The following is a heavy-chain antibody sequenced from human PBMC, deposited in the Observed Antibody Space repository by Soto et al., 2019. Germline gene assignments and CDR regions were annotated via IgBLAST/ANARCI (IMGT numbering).Heavy chain of an antibody. V-gene: IGHV4-4*07. Sequence: SETLSLTCTVSGAFISGYYWSWIRQPAGKGLEWIGRIYTSGSTKYSPSLKSRATMSVDTSKKQFSLKLNSVTAADTAVYYCASESTVAGTDNWLHSSGPGTLVTVYS. D-gene: IGHD6-13*01. J-gene: IGHJ5*01. CDR2: IYTSGST. CDR1: GAFISGYY. CDR3: ASESTVAGTDNWLHS.